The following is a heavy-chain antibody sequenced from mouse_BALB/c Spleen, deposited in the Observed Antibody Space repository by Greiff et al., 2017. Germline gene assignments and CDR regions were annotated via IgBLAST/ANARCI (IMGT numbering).Heavy chain of an antibody. Sequence: EVQLVESGGGLVKPGGSLKLSCAASGFTFSSYAMSWVRQSPEKRLEWVAEISSGGSYTYYPDTVTGRFTISRDNAKNTLYLEMSSLRSEDTAMYYCARDRDYGYDAMDYWGQGTSVTVSS. CDR3: ARDRDYGYDAMDY. V-gene: IGHV5-9-4*01. D-gene: IGHD2-2*01. CDR2: ISSGGSYT. J-gene: IGHJ4*01. CDR1: GFTFSSYA.